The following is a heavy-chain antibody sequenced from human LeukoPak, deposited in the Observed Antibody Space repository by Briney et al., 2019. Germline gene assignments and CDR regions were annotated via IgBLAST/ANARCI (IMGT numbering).Heavy chain of an antibody. J-gene: IGHJ4*02. CDR1: GYTFTSYY. CDR3: ARGRYDFWSGPTTYYFDY. D-gene: IGHD3-3*01. CDR2: INPSGGST. V-gene: IGHV1-46*01. Sequence: ASVKVSCKASGYTFTSYYMRWVRQAPGQGLEWMGIINPSGGSTSYAQKFQGRVTMTRDTSTSTVYMELSSLRSEDTAVYYCARGRYDFWSGPTTYYFDYWGQGTLVTVSS.